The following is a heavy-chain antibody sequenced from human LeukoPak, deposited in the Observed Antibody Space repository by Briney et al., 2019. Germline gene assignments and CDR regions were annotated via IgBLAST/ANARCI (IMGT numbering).Heavy chain of an antibody. Sequence: PSETLSLTCTVSGGSIRSYYWSWIRQPPGKGLEWIGYIYYSGSTNYNPSVKSRVTISVVTSKNQFSLKLSSVVAADTAVYYCAREGDIPRGMDVWGQGTTVTVSS. D-gene: IGHD3-9*01. CDR1: GGSIRSYY. CDR2: IYYSGST. J-gene: IGHJ6*02. V-gene: IGHV4-59*01. CDR3: AREGDIPRGMDV.